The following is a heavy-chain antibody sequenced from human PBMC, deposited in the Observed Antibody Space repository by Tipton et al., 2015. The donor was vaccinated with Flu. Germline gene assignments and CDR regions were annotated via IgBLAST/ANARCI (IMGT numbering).Heavy chain of an antibody. J-gene: IGHJ5*02. Sequence: QLVQSGAEVKKPGSSVKVSCKASGDTFSNYAINWVRQAPGQGLEWMGRVIPMLGRANYAQEFQDSVTITADKSTNTAYLELSSLKSEDTAFFYCARDAFPTVGYYYSDNWFDPWGQGTLVTVSS. V-gene: IGHV1-69*09. CDR2: VIPMLGRA. CDR3: ARDAFPTVGYYYSDNWFDP. D-gene: IGHD3-22*01. CDR1: GDTFSNYA.